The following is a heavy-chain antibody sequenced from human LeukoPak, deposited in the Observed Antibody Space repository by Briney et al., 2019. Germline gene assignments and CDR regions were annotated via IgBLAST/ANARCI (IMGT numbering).Heavy chain of an antibody. Sequence: PGGSLRLSCAASGFTFSRHWMHWLRQVPGKGPEWVSRVNPGETDTTCADSVRGRFTISRDNSKNTLYLQMNSLRAEDTAVYYCARDHVIKQAPPGYWGQGTLVTVSS. CDR1: GFTFSRHW. D-gene: IGHD3-10*01. CDR3: ARDHVIKQAPPGY. CDR2: VNPGETDT. V-gene: IGHV3-74*01. J-gene: IGHJ4*02.